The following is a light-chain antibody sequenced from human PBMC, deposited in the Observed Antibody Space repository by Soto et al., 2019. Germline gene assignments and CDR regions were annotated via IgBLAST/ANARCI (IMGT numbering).Light chain of an antibody. V-gene: IGLV2-14*01. CDR2: EVS. CDR1: TSDVGAYNY. Sequence: QSALTQPASVSGSPGQSITISCAGTTSDVGAYNYVSWYQQHPGQAPKLMIFEVSNRPSGVSSRFSGSKSGNTASLTISGLQPEDEGDYYCASYSGRYTVVFGTGTKVTVL. J-gene: IGLJ1*01. CDR3: ASYSGRYTVV.